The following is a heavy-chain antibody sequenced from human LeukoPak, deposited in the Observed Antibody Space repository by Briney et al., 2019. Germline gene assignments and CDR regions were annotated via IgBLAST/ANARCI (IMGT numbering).Heavy chain of an antibody. CDR3: ARKCEISYYDFWSGTYFFDY. CDR1: GGSFSGYY. J-gene: IGHJ4*02. CDR2: INHSGST. D-gene: IGHD3-3*01. V-gene: IGHV4-34*01. Sequence: SETLSLTCAVYGGSFSGYYWSWIRQPPGKGLEWIGEINHSGSTNYNPSLKSRVTISVDTSKNQFSLKLSSVTAADTAVYYCARKCEISYYDFWSGTYFFDYWGRGTLVIVSS.